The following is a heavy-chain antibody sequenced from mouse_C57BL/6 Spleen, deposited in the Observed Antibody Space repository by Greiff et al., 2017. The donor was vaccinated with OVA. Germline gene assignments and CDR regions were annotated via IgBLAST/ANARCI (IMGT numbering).Heavy chain of an antibody. CDR3: ARFDYDEDYFDY. V-gene: IGHV1-82*01. Sequence: QVQLQQSGPELVKPGASVKISCQASGYAFSSSWMNWVKQRPGKGLEWIGRIYPGDGDTNYNGKFKGKATLTADKSSSTAYMQLSSLTSEDSAVYFCARFDYDEDYFDYWGQGTTLTVSS. D-gene: IGHD2-4*01. CDR1: GYAFSSSW. J-gene: IGHJ2*01. CDR2: IYPGDGDT.